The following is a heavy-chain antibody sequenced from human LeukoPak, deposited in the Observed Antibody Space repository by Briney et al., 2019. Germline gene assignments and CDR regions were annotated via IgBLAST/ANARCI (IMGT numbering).Heavy chain of an antibody. V-gene: IGHV3-74*01. CDR2: INSDASMT. CDR3: ARDFSVGGIVAPTLDL. D-gene: IGHD3-16*01. Sequence: PGGSLRLSCAASGFTFSNYWMHWVRQAPGKGLVWVSRINSDASMTNYADSVNGRFTISRDNAKNTLYLQMNSLSAGDTAVYYCARDFSVGGIVAPTLDLWGQGTLVTVSS. J-gene: IGHJ5*02. CDR1: GFTFSNYW.